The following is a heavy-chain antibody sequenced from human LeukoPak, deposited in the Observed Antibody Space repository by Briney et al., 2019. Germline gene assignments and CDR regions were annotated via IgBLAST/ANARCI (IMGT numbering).Heavy chain of an antibody. CDR3: ARAYFDVLTNYYMWLAP. CDR2: ITLNSGDT. V-gene: IGHV1-2*02. Sequence: ASVKVSCKASGYTFTDYYIHWVRHAPGQGLEWMGWITLNSGDTYYAQNFQDRVTMTGDTSISTAYLELSSLRSDDTAVFYCARAYFDVLTNYYMWLAPWGQGTLVTVSS. D-gene: IGHD3-9*01. J-gene: IGHJ5*02. CDR1: GYTFTDYY.